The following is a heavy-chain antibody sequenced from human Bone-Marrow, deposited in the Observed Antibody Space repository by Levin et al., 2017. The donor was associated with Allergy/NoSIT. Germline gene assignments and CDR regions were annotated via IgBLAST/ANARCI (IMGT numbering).Heavy chain of an antibody. Sequence: HAGGSLRLSCAASGFTFSSYGMHWVRQAPGKGLEWVAVISYDGSNKYYADSVKGRFTISRDNSKNTLYLQMNSLRAEDTAVYYCAVVPAAMLSDYYYMDVWGKGTTVTVSS. CDR2: ISYDGSNK. V-gene: IGHV3-30*03. J-gene: IGHJ6*03. CDR3: AVVPAAMLSDYYYMDV. CDR1: GFTFSSYG. D-gene: IGHD2-2*01.